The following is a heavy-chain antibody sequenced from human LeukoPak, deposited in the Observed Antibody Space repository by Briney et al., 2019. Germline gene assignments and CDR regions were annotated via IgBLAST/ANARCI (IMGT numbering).Heavy chain of an antibody. CDR3: ARHYYASGSYYNDY. Sequence: GESLKISCTASGYSFASSWIAWVRQMPGKGLEWMGIIYPGDSDTRYSPSFQGQVTISADKSISTAYLQWSSLKASDTAMYYCARHYYASGSYYNDYWGQGTLVTVSS. V-gene: IGHV5-51*01. CDR2: IYPGDSDT. CDR1: GYSFASSW. J-gene: IGHJ4*02. D-gene: IGHD3-10*01.